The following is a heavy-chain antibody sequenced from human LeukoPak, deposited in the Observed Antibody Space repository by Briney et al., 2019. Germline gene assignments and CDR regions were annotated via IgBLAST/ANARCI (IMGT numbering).Heavy chain of an antibody. CDR2: ISSSSSYI. V-gene: IGHV3-21*01. J-gene: IGHJ4*02. CDR3: ARDRSDRLAVAGTSAFDY. CDR1: GFTFSSYR. D-gene: IGHD6-19*01. Sequence: GGSLRLSCAASGFTFSSYRMKWVRQAPGKGLEWVSSISSSSSYIYYADSVKGRFTISRDNAKNSLYLQMNSLRAEDTAVYYCARDRSDRLAVAGTSAFDYWGQGTLVTVSS.